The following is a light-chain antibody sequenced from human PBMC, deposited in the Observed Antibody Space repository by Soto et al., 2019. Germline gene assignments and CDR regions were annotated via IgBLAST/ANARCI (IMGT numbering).Light chain of an antibody. CDR3: QQYNSYTS. V-gene: IGKV1-5*01. CDR2: GAS. J-gene: IGKJ1*01. CDR1: QGIGSW. Sequence: DIQMTQFPSTLSASVGDRVTITCRASQGIGSWLAWYQQKPGKAPRLLIHGASSLESGVPLRFSGSGSGTDFTLIISSLQPDDFATYSCQQYNSYTSFGQGTKVDI.